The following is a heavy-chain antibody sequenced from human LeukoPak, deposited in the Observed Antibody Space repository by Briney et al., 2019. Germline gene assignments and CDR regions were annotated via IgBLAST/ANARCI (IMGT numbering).Heavy chain of an antibody. CDR2: IKQDGSEK. D-gene: IGHD5-18*01. J-gene: IGHJ4*02. CDR1: GFTFSSYW. CDR3: AEDGPVDTAMSFDY. V-gene: IGHV3-7*01. Sequence: GGSLRLSCAASGFTFSSYWMSWVRQAPGKGLEWVANIKQDGSEKYYVDSVKGRFTISRDNAKNSLYLQMNSLRAEDTAVYYCAEDGPVDTAMSFDYWGQGTLVTVSS.